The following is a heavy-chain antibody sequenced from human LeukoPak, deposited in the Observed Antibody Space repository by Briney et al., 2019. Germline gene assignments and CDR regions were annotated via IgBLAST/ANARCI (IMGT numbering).Heavy chain of an antibody. Sequence: GGSLRLSCAASGFTFSDYYMSWIRQAPGKGLEWVSYISSSGSTIYYADSVKGRFTISRDNSKNTLYLQMNSLRPEDTAVYYCARDIVVPAASGRYFDYWGQGTLITASS. V-gene: IGHV3-11*04. CDR3: ARDIVVPAASGRYFDY. D-gene: IGHD2-2*01. CDR2: ISSSGSTI. CDR1: GFTFSDYY. J-gene: IGHJ4*02.